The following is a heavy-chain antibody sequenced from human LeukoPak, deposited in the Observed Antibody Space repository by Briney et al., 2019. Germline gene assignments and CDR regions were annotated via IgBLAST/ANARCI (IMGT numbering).Heavy chain of an antibody. CDR2: ISGSGGST. V-gene: IGHV3-23*01. D-gene: IGHD3-3*01. J-gene: IGHJ4*02. CDR1: GFTFSSYA. CDR3: AKSDYDFWSGYYTGIPFFDY. Sequence: GGSLRLSCAASGFTFSSYAMSWVRQAPGKGREWVSAISGSGGSTYYADSVKGRFTISRDNSKNTLYLQMNSLRAEDTAVYYCAKSDYDFWSGYYTGIPFFDYWGQGTLVTVSS.